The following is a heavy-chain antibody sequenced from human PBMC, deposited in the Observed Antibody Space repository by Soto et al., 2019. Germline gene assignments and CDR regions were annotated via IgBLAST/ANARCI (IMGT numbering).Heavy chain of an antibody. CDR1: GFVFSTST. CDR3: ARDLTEMYAF. Sequence: WWSLRLSCVGAGFVFSTSTMSLGRQAPGKGLDWVSSTSSSRSYRYNADSLKGRFTISRDNAKNSLYLQMIKLRADDTAVYFCARDLTEMYAFWGQGTLVTVSS. V-gene: IGHV3-21*01. J-gene: IGHJ4*02. D-gene: IGHD2-8*01. CDR2: TSSSRSYR.